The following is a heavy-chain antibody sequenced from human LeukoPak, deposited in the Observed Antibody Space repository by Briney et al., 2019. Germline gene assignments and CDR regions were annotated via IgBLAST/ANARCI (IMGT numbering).Heavy chain of an antibody. D-gene: IGHD2-15*01. Sequence: PGGSLRLSCAAAEFTTSSYWMSWVRQAPGKGLEWVANIKQDGSEKNYVDSVKGRFTISRDNSKNTLYLQMNSLRAEDTAVYYCASAHYLLVFDYWGQGTLVTVSS. CDR2: IKQDGSEK. CDR1: EFTTSSYW. J-gene: IGHJ4*02. CDR3: ASAHYLLVFDY. V-gene: IGHV3-7*03.